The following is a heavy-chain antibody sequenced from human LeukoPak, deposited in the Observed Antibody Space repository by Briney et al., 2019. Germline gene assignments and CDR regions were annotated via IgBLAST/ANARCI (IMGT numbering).Heavy chain of an antibody. J-gene: IGHJ3*02. Sequence: SETLSLTCAVYGGSFSGYYWGWIRQPPGKGLEWIGSIYYSGSTYYNPSLKSRVTISVDTSKNQFSLKLSSVTAADTAVYYCARAEQLRDAFDIWGQGTMVTVSS. CDR3: ARAEQLRDAFDI. V-gene: IGHV4-34*01. CDR2: IYYSGST. CDR1: GGSFSGYY. D-gene: IGHD5-18*01.